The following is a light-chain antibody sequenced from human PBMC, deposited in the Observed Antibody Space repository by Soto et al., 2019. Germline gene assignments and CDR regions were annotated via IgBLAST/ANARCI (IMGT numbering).Light chain of an antibody. V-gene: IGKV3-15*01. J-gene: IGKJ3*01. CDR2: GAS. CDR3: PQYNTLPLT. Sequence: TGMKKSPATLSVYTGEGATLSCRATESINQNLAWYQQKPGQAPRLLIHGASYRATGIPDRFSGRGSGTEFTLAIIRLQSEDFAGYYCPQYNTLPLTFGGVTIVDI. CDR1: ESINQN.